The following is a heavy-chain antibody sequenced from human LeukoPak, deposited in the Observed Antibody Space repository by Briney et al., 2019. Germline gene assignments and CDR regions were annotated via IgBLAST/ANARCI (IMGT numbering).Heavy chain of an antibody. D-gene: IGHD3-3*01. J-gene: IGHJ3*02. CDR1: GGSFSGYY. Sequence: PSETLSLTCAVYGGSFSGYYWSWIRQPPGKGLEWIGEINHSGSTNYNPSLKSRVTISVDTSKNQFSLKLSSVTAADTAVYYCARCYDFWSGYTFDIWGQGTMVTVSS. V-gene: IGHV4-34*01. CDR3: ARCYDFWSGYTFDI. CDR2: INHSGST.